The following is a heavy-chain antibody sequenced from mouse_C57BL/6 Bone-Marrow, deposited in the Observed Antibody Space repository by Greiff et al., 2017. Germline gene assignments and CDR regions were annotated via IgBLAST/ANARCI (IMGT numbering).Heavy chain of an antibody. V-gene: IGHV1-22*01. CDR1: GYTFTDYN. CDR3: ARTLYYYGSSYMCY. D-gene: IGHD1-1*01. J-gene: IGHJ2*01. CDR2: INPNKGGT. Sequence: VQLQQSGPELVKPGASVTMSCKASGYTFTDYNMHWVKQSHGKSLEWMGYINPNKGGTSHNQKYKGKATLTVNKTSSTAYMELRSLTSEDSAVYYCARTLYYYGSSYMCYWGQGTTLTVSS.